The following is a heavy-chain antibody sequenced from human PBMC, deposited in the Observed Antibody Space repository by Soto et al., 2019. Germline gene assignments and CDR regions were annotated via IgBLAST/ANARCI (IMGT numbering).Heavy chain of an antibody. CDR2: FDPEDGET. CDR1: GYTLTELS. Sequence: ASVKVSCKVSGYTLTELSMHWVRQAPGKGLEWMGGFDPEDGETIYAQKFQGRVTMTEDTSTDTAYMELSSLRSEDTAVYYCATGEGDYGTYYYMDVWGKGTTVTVSS. V-gene: IGHV1-24*01. J-gene: IGHJ6*03. CDR3: ATGEGDYGTYYYMDV. D-gene: IGHD4-17*01.